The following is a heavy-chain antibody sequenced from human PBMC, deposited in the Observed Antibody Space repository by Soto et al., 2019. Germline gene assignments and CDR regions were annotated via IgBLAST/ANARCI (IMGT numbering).Heavy chain of an antibody. V-gene: IGHV3-30-3*01. Sequence: QVQLVESGGGVVQPGRSLRLSCAASGFTFSSYAMHWVRQAPGKGLEWVAVISYDGSNKYYADSVKGRFTISRDNSKNTLYLQVNSLRAEDTAVYYCARPYSSSWYSGPDYWGQGTLVTVSS. D-gene: IGHD6-13*01. J-gene: IGHJ4*02. CDR2: ISYDGSNK. CDR3: ARPYSSSWYSGPDY. CDR1: GFTFSSYA.